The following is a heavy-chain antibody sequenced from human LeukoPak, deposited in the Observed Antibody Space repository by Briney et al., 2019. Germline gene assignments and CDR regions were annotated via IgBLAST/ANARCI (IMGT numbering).Heavy chain of an antibody. J-gene: IGHJ3*02. D-gene: IGHD3-22*01. Sequence: SETLSLTCTVSGGSISSSSYYWGWIRQPPGKGLEWIGSIYYSGSTYYNPSLKSRVTISVDTSKNQFSLKLSSVTAADTAVYYCARRQNYYDSSGRSAFDIWGQGTMVTVSS. CDR1: GGSISSSSYY. CDR2: IYYSGST. CDR3: ARRQNYYDSSGRSAFDI. V-gene: IGHV4-39*01.